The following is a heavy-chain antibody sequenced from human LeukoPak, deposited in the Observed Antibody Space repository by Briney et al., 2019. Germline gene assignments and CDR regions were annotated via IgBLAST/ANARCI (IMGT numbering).Heavy chain of an antibody. CDR3: ARHPDVRETVSWSGFDP. CDR2: IYPGDSDT. D-gene: IGHD6-13*01. J-gene: IGHJ5*02. V-gene: IGHV5-51*01. CDR1: GYSFPSYW. Sequence: GESLKISCQGSGYSFPSYWIGWVRQMPGKGLEWMGIIYPGDSDTRYSPSFQGQVTISADKSISTAYLQWSSLKASDTAMYHCARHPDVRETVSWSGFDPWGQGTLVTVSS.